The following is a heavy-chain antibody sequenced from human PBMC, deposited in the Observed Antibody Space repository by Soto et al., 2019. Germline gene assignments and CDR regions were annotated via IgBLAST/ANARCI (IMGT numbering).Heavy chain of an antibody. CDR1: GYTFTSYG. V-gene: IGHV1-18*01. J-gene: IGHJ4*02. CDR3: ARDRHYYGSGSKKDY. D-gene: IGHD3-10*01. Sequence: QVQLVQSGAEVKKPGASVKVSCKASGYTFTSYGISLVRQAPGQGLEWMGWISAYNGNTNYAQKLQGRVTMTTDTSTSTAYMELRSLRSDDTAVYYCARDRHYYGSGSKKDYWGQGTLVTVSS. CDR2: ISAYNGNT.